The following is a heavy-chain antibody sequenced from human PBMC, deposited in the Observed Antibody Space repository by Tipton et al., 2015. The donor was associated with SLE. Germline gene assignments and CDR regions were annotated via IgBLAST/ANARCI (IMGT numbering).Heavy chain of an antibody. Sequence: TLSLTCTVSGYSISTGYYWGWIRQPPGKGLEWIGSIYHSGSTYYNPSLKSRVSISVDTSKNRFSLRVSSVTAADTAVYYCARQLVRDFYFDYWGQGTLVTVSS. CDR2: IYHSGST. J-gene: IGHJ4*02. CDR3: ARQLVRDFYFDY. V-gene: IGHV4-38-2*02. CDR1: GYSISTGYY. D-gene: IGHD6-6*01.